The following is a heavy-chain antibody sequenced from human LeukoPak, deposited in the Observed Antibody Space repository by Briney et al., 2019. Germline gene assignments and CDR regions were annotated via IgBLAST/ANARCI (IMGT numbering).Heavy chain of an antibody. J-gene: IGHJ4*02. V-gene: IGHV3-21*01. D-gene: IGHD2-15*01. CDR1: GFTFSSYA. CDR2: ISRSSSYI. Sequence: GGSLRLSCAASGFTFSSYAMSWVRQAPGKGLQWVSSISRSSSYIYYADSVKGRFTISRDNARNSLYLQMNSLRAEDTAVYYCARAPPGRDLLGGFDFWGQGIRVTVSS. CDR3: ARAPPGRDLLGGFDF.